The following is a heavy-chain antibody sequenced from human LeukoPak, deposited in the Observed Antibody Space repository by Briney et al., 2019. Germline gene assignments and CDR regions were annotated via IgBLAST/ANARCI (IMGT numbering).Heavy chain of an antibody. J-gene: IGHJ4*02. Sequence: SETLSLTCAVYGGSFSGYYWSWIRQPPGKGLEWIGEINHSGSTNYNPSLKSRVTISVDTSKNQFSLKLSSVTAADTAVYYCASGDYGDPLDYWGQGTLVTVSS. D-gene: IGHD4-17*01. CDR1: GGSFSGYY. CDR3: ASGDYGDPLDY. V-gene: IGHV4-34*01. CDR2: INHSGST.